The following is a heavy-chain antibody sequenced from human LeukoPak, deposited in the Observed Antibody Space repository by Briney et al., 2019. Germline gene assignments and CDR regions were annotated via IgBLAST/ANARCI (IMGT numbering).Heavy chain of an antibody. CDR2: IKKDGSEN. D-gene: IGHD6-13*01. J-gene: IGHJ5*02. V-gene: IGHV3-7*01. Sequence: GGSLRLSCAASGFTFSSYWMSWVRQAPGKGLEWVANIKKDGSENYYVDSVKGRFTISRDNAKKSLYLQMKSLRAEDTAVYYCAKDWHVTSWYGRFDPWGQGTLVTVSS. CDR1: GFTFSSYW. CDR3: AKDWHVTSWYGRFDP.